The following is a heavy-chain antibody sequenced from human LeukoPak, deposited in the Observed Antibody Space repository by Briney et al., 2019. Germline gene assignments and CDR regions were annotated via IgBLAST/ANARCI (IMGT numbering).Heavy chain of an antibody. CDR2: IIPIFGTA. CDR3: ARDDIVVVPAAQRTYYYYGMDV. J-gene: IGHJ6*04. V-gene: IGHV1-69*13. Sequence: SSVKVSCNPSGGTLISYAISWVRQAPGQGLEWMGGIIPIFGTANYAQKFQGRVTITADESTSTAYMELSSLRSEDTAVYYCARDDIVVVPAAQRTYYYYGMDVWGKGTTVTVSS. CDR1: GGTLISYA. D-gene: IGHD2-2*01.